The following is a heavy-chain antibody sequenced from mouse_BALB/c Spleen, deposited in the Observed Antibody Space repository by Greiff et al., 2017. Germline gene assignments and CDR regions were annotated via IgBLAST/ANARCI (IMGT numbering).Heavy chain of an antibody. CDR1: GFNIKDTY. V-gene: IGHV14-3*02. CDR3: ATGRYDEALFAY. J-gene: IGHJ3*01. D-gene: IGHD2-14*01. Sequence: VQLQQSGAELVKPGASVKLSCTASGFNIKDTYMHWVKQRPEQGLEWIGRIDPANGNTKYDPKFQGKATITADTSSNTAYLQLSSLTSEDTAVYYCATGRYDEALFAYWGQGTLVTVSA. CDR2: IDPANGNT.